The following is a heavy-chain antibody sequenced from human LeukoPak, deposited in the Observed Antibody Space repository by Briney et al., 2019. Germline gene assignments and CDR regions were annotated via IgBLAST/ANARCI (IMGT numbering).Heavy chain of an antibody. V-gene: IGHV3-74*01. CDR1: GFTVSSKY. CDR3: ARGTNDYTNY. D-gene: IGHD4-11*01. J-gene: IGHJ4*02. CDR2: INSDGSST. Sequence: PGGSLRLSCAASGFTVSSKYMSWVRQAPGKGLVWVSRINSDGSSTHYADSVKGRFTISRDNAKNTLYLQLNSLRAEDTAVYYCARGTNDYTNYWGQGTLVTVSS.